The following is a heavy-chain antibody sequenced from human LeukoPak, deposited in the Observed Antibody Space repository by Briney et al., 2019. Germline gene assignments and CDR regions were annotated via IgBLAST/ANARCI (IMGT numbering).Heavy chain of an antibody. CDR1: GFTFSSYA. J-gene: IGHJ4*02. CDR2: ISGSGGST. D-gene: IGHD2-15*01. CDR3: AKGEGVVVVPRFGGVVY. V-gene: IGHV3-23*01. Sequence: GGSLRLSCAASGFTFSSYAMSWVRQAPGKGLEWVSAISGSGGSTYYADSVKGRFTISRDNSKNTLYLQMNSLRAEDTAVYYCAKGEGVVVVPRFGGVVYWGQGTLVTVSS.